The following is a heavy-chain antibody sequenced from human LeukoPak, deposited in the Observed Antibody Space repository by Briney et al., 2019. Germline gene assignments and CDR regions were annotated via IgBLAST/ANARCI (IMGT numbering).Heavy chain of an antibody. J-gene: IGHJ4*02. V-gene: IGHV3-48*03. CDR2: ITSSGSTI. CDR1: GFTFSNCE. D-gene: IGHD5-24*01. CDR3: AREGGYNFFDY. Sequence: GGSLRLSCAASGFTFSNCEMNWVRRAPGKGLEWVSYITSSGSTIHYADSVKGRFTISRDNAKNSLYLQMNSLRAEDTAVYYCAREGGYNFFDYWGQGTLVTVSS.